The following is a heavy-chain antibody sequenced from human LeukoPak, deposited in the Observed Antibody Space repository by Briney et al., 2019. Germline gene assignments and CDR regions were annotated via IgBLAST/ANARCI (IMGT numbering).Heavy chain of an antibody. CDR3: ARATARPNWFDP. D-gene: IGHD6-6*01. J-gene: IGHJ5*02. CDR2: INPNSGGT. CDR1: GYTFTGYY. Sequence: ASVKVSCKASGYTFTGYYTHWVRQAPGQGLEWMGWINPNSGGTNYAQKFQGRVTMTRDTSISTVYMELRRLRSDDTAVYYCARATARPNWFDPWGQGTLVTVSS. V-gene: IGHV1-2*02.